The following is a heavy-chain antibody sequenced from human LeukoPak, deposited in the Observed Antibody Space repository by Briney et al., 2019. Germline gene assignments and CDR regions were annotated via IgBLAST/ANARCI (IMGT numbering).Heavy chain of an antibody. J-gene: IGHJ6*03. Sequence: GGSLRLSCAASGFTFSSYWMSWVRQAPGKGLEWVANIKQDGSEKYYVDSVKGRFTISRDNAKNSLYLQMNSLRAEDTAVYYCARDSSSSNYYYYYYYMDVWGKGTTVTVSS. D-gene: IGHD6-6*01. CDR3: ARDSSSSNYYYYYYYMDV. CDR2: IKQDGSEK. V-gene: IGHV3-7*01. CDR1: GFTFSSYW.